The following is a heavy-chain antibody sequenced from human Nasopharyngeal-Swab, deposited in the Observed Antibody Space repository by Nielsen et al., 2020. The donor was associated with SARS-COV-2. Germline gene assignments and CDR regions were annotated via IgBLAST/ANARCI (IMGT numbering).Heavy chain of an antibody. CDR2: IYSGGGT. J-gene: IGHJ6*02. CDR1: GFTVSSNY. CDR3: ARAAAGTGPSFYYYYGMDV. D-gene: IGHD6-13*01. V-gene: IGHV3-53*01. Sequence: GGSLRLSCAASGFTVSSNYMSWVRQAPGKGLEWVSVIYSGGGTYYADSVKGRFTISRDNSKNTLYLQMNSLRAEDTAVYYCARAAAGTGPSFYYYYGMDVRGQGTTVTVSS.